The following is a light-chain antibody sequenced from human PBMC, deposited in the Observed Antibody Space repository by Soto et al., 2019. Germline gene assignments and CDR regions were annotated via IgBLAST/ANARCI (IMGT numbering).Light chain of an antibody. CDR1: QIFTSSD. V-gene: IGKV3-15*01. Sequence: VLSQSPVTLSLSPRERATLSCRASQIFTSSDLAWWQQKPGQAPRLLIYGASTRATGIPARFSGSGSGTEFTLTISSLLSEDFTVYYCQLFHYLLWTFGEGAKADI. CDR2: GAS. CDR3: QLFHYLLWT. J-gene: IGKJ1*01.